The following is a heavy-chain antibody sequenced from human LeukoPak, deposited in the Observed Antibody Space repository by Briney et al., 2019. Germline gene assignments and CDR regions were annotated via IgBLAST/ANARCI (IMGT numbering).Heavy chain of an antibody. CDR1: GFTSSSYA. J-gene: IGHJ6*02. V-gene: IGHV3-23*01. CDR3: ATRSYYYGLDV. Sequence: PGGSLRLSCAASGFTSSSYAMSWVRQAPGKGLEWVSSISGSGSYTYYADSVKGRFTIFRDNSENTVYLQMNSLRAEDTAVYYCATRSYYYGLDVWGQGTTVTVSS. CDR2: ISGSGSYT.